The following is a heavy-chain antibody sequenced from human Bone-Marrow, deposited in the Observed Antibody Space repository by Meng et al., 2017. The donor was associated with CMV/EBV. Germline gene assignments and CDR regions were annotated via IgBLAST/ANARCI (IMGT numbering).Heavy chain of an antibody. CDR2: INPNSGDT. J-gene: IGHJ4*02. D-gene: IGHD2-2*01. CDR3: ARGYCSSTSCYDFDH. Sequence: ASVKVSCKASGYTFTSYGISWVRQAPGQGLEWMGWINPNSGDTNYAQKFQGRVSMTRDTSISTAYMELSRLRSDDTAVYYCARGYCSSTSCYDFDHWGQGALVTVSS. V-gene: IGHV1-2*02. CDR1: GYTFTSYG.